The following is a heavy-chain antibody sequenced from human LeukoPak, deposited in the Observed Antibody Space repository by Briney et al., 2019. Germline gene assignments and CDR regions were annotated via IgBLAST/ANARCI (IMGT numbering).Heavy chain of an antibody. Sequence: ASVKVSCKASGYTFTGYYMHWVRQAPGLGLEWMGWINPNSGGTNYAQKFQGRVTMTRDTSISTAYMELSRLRSDDTAVYYCARDGDGYNSFDYWGQGTLVTVSS. J-gene: IGHJ4*02. V-gene: IGHV1-2*02. CDR3: ARDGDGYNSFDY. CDR1: GYTFTGYY. D-gene: IGHD5-24*01. CDR2: INPNSGGT.